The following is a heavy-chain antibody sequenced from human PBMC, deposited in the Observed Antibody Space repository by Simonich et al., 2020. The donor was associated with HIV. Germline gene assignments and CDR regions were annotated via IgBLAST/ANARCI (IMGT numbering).Heavy chain of an antibody. CDR3: ARTTVELNYYYYYMDV. D-gene: IGHD1-26*01. Sequence: QVQLQESGPGLVKPSETLSLTCTVSGGSISRYYWSWIRQPPGKGLEWIGYIYYSGGTNYNPSLKSRVTISADTSKNQFSLKLSSVAAADTAVYYCARTTVELNYYYYYMDVWGKGTTVTVSS. J-gene: IGHJ6*03. CDR1: GGSISRYY. CDR2: IYYSGGT. V-gene: IGHV4-59*08.